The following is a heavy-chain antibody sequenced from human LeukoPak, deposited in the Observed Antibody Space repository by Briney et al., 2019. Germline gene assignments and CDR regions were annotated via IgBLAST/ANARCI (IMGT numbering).Heavy chain of an antibody. D-gene: IGHD1-14*01. CDR3: ARVRAYPYNSSPRHWFNP. Sequence: GGSLILSCEGSHYTFSYYFMYWVRQAPGKELEWVAAISDDGTSEHYADSVKGRFTISRDNSKNSLYLQMNRLGTEDTAVYYCARVRAYPYNSSPRHWFNPWGQGTLVTVSS. CDR1: HYTFSYYF. J-gene: IGHJ5*02. V-gene: IGHV3-30*04. CDR2: ISDDGTSE.